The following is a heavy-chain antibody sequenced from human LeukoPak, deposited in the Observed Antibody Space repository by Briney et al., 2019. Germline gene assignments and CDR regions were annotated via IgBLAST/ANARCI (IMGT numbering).Heavy chain of an antibody. CDR2: ISGSGGST. J-gene: IGHJ4*02. Sequence: GGSLRLSCAASGFTFSSYAMSWVRQASGKGLEWVSAISGSGGSTYYADSVKGRFTISRDNSKNTLYLQMNSLRAEDTAVYYCAKVHSSGWYVFDYWGQGTLVTVSS. CDR3: AKVHSSGWYVFDY. D-gene: IGHD6-19*01. CDR1: GFTFSSYA. V-gene: IGHV3-23*01.